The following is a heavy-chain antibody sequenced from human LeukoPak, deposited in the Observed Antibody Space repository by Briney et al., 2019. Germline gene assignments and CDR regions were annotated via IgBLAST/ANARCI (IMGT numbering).Heavy chain of an antibody. CDR1: RFTLSSYS. Sequence: PGGSLRPSCSASRFTLSSYSVNWVSQARGKGLEWVSSFGSSSSSIYYADSVKGRFTISRDNANNSLYLQMNSLRAQDTAVYYCAREVAEGFDYWGQGTLVTVSS. CDR2: FGSSSSSI. V-gene: IGHV3-21*01. J-gene: IGHJ4*02. CDR3: AREVAEGFDY.